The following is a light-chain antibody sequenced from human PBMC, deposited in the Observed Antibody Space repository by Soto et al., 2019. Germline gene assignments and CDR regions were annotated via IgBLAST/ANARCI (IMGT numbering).Light chain of an antibody. V-gene: IGKV3-15*01. Sequence: EIVMTQSPATLSVSPGERATLSCRASQSVSSNLAWYQQKPGQAPRLLIYGASTRATGIPARFSGSGSGTEFTLTISSLQSEDFAVYYCQQYNNRPPSITFGQGTRLEIK. CDR1: QSVSSN. J-gene: IGKJ5*01. CDR2: GAS. CDR3: QQYNNRPPSIT.